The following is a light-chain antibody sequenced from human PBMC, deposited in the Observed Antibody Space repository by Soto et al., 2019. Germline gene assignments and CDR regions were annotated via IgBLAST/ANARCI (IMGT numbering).Light chain of an antibody. CDR2: RAS. V-gene: IGKV3-20*01. CDR3: QQYGSSRSWT. J-gene: IGKJ1*01. Sequence: EIVLPQSPGTLSLSPGERATLSCRASQSVSSSYLAWYQQKPGQAPRLLIYRASSRATGIPDRFSGSGSGTDFTLTISRLEPEDFAVYYCQQYGSSRSWTFGQGTKVEIK. CDR1: QSVSSSY.